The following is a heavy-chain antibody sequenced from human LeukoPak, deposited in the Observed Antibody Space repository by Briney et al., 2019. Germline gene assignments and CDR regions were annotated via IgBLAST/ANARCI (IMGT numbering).Heavy chain of an antibody. CDR3: ARANFGVVIMPTNWFDP. Sequence: PSETLSLTCTVSGGSVSSGSYYWSWIRQPPGKGLEWIGYIYYSGSTNYNPSLKSRVTISVDTSKNQFSLKLSSVTAADTAVYYCARANFGVVIMPTNWFDPWGQGTLVTVSS. J-gene: IGHJ5*02. CDR1: GGSVSSGSYY. V-gene: IGHV4-61*01. CDR2: IYYSGST. D-gene: IGHD3-3*01.